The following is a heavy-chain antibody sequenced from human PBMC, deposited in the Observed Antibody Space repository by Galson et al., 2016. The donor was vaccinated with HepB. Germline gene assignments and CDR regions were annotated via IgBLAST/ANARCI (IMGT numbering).Heavy chain of an antibody. Sequence: SVKVSCKASGYTFTGHCVHWVRQAPGQGLEWMGWINPNSGGTNYAQKFQGWVTMTRDTSVSTAYMELSSLKSDDTAVYYCARAYDFWSGYYDNYFDPWGQGTLVTVSS. CDR3: ARAYDFWSGYYDNYFDP. CDR1: GYTFTGHC. CDR2: INPNSGGT. D-gene: IGHD3-3*01. J-gene: IGHJ5*02. V-gene: IGHV1-2*04.